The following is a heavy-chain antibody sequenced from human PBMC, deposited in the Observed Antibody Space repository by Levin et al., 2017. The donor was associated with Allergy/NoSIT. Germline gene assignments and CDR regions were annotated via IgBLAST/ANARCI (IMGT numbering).Heavy chain of an antibody. V-gene: IGHV4-34*01. Sequence: KSSETLSLTCAVYGGSFSGHYWTWIRQPPGKGLEWIGEINHSGSTTYTPSLKSRVDISVDTSKNQFSLKLSSVTAADTAVYYCARGVAAAGTAFDVWGQGTMVTVSS. CDR1: GGSFSGHY. D-gene: IGHD6-13*01. J-gene: IGHJ3*01. CDR2: INHSGST. CDR3: ARGVAAAGTAFDV.